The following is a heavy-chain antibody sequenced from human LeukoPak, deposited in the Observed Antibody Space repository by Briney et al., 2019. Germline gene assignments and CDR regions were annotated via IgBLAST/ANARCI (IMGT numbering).Heavy chain of an antibody. J-gene: IGHJ4*02. Sequence: PGGSLRLSCAASGFTFSSHNMHWVRQAPGKGLEWVSSISSSSSYTYYADSVKGRFTISRDNAKNSLYLQMDSLRAEDTAVYYCARESRAHYFDSSGYPNLWGQGTLVTVSS. D-gene: IGHD3-22*01. V-gene: IGHV3-21*01. CDR1: GFTFSSHN. CDR3: ARESRAHYFDSSGYPNL. CDR2: ISSSSSYT.